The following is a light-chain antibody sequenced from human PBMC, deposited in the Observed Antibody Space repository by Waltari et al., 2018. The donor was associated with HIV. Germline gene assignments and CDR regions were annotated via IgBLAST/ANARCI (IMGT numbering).Light chain of an antibody. Sequence: DVQMTQSPSTVSASIGDRVTITCRASQTISNWFAWYQQKPGKAPNLLIYQASNLESGVPSRFRGSGSGTEFTLIIANLQAEDSATYYCQQYRSYSPWTFGQGTKVE. CDR1: QTISNW. CDR3: QQYRSYSPWT. V-gene: IGKV1-5*03. J-gene: IGKJ1*01. CDR2: QAS.